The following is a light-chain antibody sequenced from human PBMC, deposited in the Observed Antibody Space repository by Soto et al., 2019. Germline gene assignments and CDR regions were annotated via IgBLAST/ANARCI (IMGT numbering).Light chain of an antibody. Sequence: QSLLTQPRSVSGSPGQSVNIACTGTSSDVGGYNYVSRYQQHPGKAPKLMIYDVSKRPSGVAVRFSVSKSGNAASLTISGLQAEDEADYYCCSYAGSYTFVFGTGSKVTVL. V-gene: IGLV2-11*01. CDR2: DVS. J-gene: IGLJ1*01. CDR1: SSDVGGYNY. CDR3: CSYAGSYTFV.